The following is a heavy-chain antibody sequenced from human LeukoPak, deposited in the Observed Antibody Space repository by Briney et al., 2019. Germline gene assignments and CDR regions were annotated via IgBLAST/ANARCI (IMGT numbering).Heavy chain of an antibody. CDR1: GYTLTELS. CDR3: ARSADYYDSSAISY. Sequence: ASVKVSCKVSGYTLTELSMHWVRQAPGKGLEWMGGFDPEDGETIYAQKFQGRVTMTEDTSTDTAYMELSGLRSEDTAVYYCARSADYYDSSAISYWGQGTLVTVSS. CDR2: FDPEDGET. V-gene: IGHV1-24*01. D-gene: IGHD3-22*01. J-gene: IGHJ4*02.